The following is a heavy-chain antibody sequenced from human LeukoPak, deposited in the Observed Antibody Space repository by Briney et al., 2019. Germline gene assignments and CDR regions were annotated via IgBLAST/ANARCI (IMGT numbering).Heavy chain of an antibody. CDR1: GFTFSSYS. V-gene: IGHV3-21*01. CDR3: ARVYCGSTSCYSFPSPLNYYYYYYMDV. D-gene: IGHD2-2*01. CDR2: ISSSSSYI. Sequence: GGSLRLSCAASGFTFSSYSMNWVRQAPGKGLEWVSSISSSSSYIYYADSVKGRFTISRDNAKNSLYLQMNSLRAEDTAVYYCARVYCGSTSCYSFPSPLNYYYYYYMDVWGKGTTVTVSS. J-gene: IGHJ6*03.